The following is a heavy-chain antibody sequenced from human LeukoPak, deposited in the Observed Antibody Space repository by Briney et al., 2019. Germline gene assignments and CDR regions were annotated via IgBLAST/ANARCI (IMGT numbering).Heavy chain of an antibody. V-gene: IGHV4-59*01. J-gene: IGHJ6*03. CDR1: GGSISSYY. CDR3: ARESPWYYYMDV. CDR2: IYYSGST. Sequence: SETLSLSCTVSGGSISSYYWSWIRQPPGKGLEWIGYIYYSGSTNYNPSLKSRVTISVDTSKNQFSLKLSSVTAADTAVYYCARESPWYYYMDVWGKGTTVTISS.